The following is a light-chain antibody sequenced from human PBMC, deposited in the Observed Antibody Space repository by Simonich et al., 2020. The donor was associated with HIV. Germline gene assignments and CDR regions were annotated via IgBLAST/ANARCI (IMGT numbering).Light chain of an antibody. V-gene: IGKV3D-20*01. CDR2: DAS. Sequence: EIVMTQSPATLSVSPGERATLSCRASQSVSSSYLAWYQQKPGLAPRLLIYDASSRATGIPDRFSGSGSGTDFTLTISRLEPEDFAVYYCQQYGSSPQTFGQGTKLEIK. CDR3: QQYGSSPQT. CDR1: QSVSSSY. J-gene: IGKJ2*01.